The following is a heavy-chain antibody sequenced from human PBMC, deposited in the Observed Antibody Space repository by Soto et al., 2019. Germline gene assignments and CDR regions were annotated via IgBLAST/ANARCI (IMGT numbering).Heavy chain of an antibody. CDR2: IYYSGST. CDR1: GGAISSGDYY. V-gene: IGHV4-30-4*01. Sequence: SETLSLTCTVSGGAISSGDYYWRWVRQPPGKGLEWIGYIYYSGSTYYNPSLKSRVTISVDTSKNQFSLKLSSVTAADTAVYYCARATPDIFTCHPHNDAFEHCGQGTRVTVSS. D-gene: IGHD3-9*01. J-gene: IGHJ3*01. CDR3: ARATPDIFTCHPHNDAFEH.